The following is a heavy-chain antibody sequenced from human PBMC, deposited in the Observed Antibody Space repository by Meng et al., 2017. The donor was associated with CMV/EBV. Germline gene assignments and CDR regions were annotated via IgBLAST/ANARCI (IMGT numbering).Heavy chain of an antibody. CDR2: INPNSGGT. V-gene: IGHV1-2*02. CDR3: ARGDSGSYRYYGMDV. D-gene: IGHD1-26*01. Sequence: ASVQVSCKASGYTFTGYYMHWVRQAPAQGLEWMGWINPNSGGTNYAQKFQGRVTMTRDTSISKAYMELSRLRSDDTAVYYCARGDSGSYRYYGMDVWGQGTTVTVSS. J-gene: IGHJ6*02. CDR1: GYTFTGYY.